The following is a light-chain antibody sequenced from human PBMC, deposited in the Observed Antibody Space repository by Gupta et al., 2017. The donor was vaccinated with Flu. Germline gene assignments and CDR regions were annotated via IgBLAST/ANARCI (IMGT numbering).Light chain of an antibody. J-gene: IGKJ1*01. V-gene: IGKV3-20*01. Sequence: EIVLTQSPGTLSLSPGERATLSCRASQSDSSSYLAWYQQKPGQAPRLLIYDASYRANGIPDRFSGSGSGTDFTLTISRLEPEDFAMYYCQHDDTLPSTFGQGTKVEIK. CDR3: QHDDTLPST. CDR1: QSDSSSY. CDR2: DAS.